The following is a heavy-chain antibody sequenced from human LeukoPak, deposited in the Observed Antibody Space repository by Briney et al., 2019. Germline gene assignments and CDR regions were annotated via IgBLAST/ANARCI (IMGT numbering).Heavy chain of an antibody. J-gene: IGHJ4*02. V-gene: IGHV3-30-3*01. CDR1: GFTFSSYA. CDR2: ISYDGTDE. Sequence: GRSLRLSCAVSGFTFSSYAMHWVRQAPGKGLEWVAVISYDGTDEYYADSVKGRFTISRDNSKNTLYLQMNSLKAEDTATYYCAKVGPKSYFASGSYSDYWGQGTLVTVSS. CDR3: AKVGPKSYFASGSYSDY. D-gene: IGHD3-10*01.